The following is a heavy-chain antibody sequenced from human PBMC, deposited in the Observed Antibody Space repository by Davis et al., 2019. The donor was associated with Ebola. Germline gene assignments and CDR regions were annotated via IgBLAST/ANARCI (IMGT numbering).Heavy chain of an antibody. V-gene: IGHV1-2*06. CDR2: THPNNVDT. CDR3: AREGWTTGIDF. D-gene: IGHD1-1*01. J-gene: IGHJ4*02. Sequence: ASVTVSCKASGYTFSDYYIHWVRQAPGQGLEWLGRTHPNNVDTKYEQKFQGRVTMTRDTSISKAYMELRSLTSDDTAVYFCAREGWTTGIDFWGQGTLVTVSS. CDR1: GYTFSDYY.